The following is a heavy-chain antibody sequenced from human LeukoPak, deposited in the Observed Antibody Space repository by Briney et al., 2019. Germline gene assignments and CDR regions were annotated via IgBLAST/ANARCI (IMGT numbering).Heavy chain of an antibody. CDR1: GGSMSSYY. Sequence: SETLSLTCTVSGGSMSSYYWTWIRQPPGKGLEWIGYIYYSGSTHYNPSLKSRVTISVDTSKNQFSLKLSSVTAADTAVYYCARGSTRDKFDPWGQETLVTVSS. J-gene: IGHJ5*02. CDR3: ARGSTRDKFDP. V-gene: IGHV4-59*01. CDR2: IYYSGST. D-gene: IGHD2-15*01.